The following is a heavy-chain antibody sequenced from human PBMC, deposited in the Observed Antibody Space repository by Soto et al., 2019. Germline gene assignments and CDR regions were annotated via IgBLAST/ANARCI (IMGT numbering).Heavy chain of an antibody. Sequence: QVQLVQSGAEVKKPGSSVKVSCKASGGTFSSYAISWVRQAPGQGLEWMGGIIPIFGTANYAQKFQGRVTITADISTSTAYMELGSRRSGDRAVYFCGREGGVGATTGWDWGQGTLVTVSS. D-gene: IGHD1-26*01. J-gene: IGHJ4*02. CDR3: GREGGVGATTGWD. V-gene: IGHV1-69*06. CDR1: GGTFSSYA. CDR2: IIPIFGTA.